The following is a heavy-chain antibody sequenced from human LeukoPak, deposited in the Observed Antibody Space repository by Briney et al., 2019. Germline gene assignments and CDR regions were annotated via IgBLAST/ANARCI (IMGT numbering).Heavy chain of an antibody. CDR1: GYSISSGYY. CDR2: IYHSGSS. D-gene: IGHD3-22*01. J-gene: IGHJ4*02. CDR3: ARVYSSGYYYYLDY. V-gene: IGHV4-38-2*01. Sequence: SETLSLTCAVSGYSISSGYYWGWIRQPPGKGLEWIGSIYHSGSSYYNPSLKSRVTISVDTSKNQFSLKLSSETAADTAVYYCARVYSSGYYYYLDYWGQGTLVTVSS.